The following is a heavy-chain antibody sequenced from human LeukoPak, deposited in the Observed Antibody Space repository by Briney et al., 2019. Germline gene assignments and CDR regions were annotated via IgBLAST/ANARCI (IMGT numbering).Heavy chain of an antibody. CDR1: GGSISSYH. CDR3: ARLTSSWYQDWYFDL. V-gene: IGHV4-4*07. CDR2: IYTSGSP. D-gene: IGHD6-13*01. Sequence: SETLSLTCTVSGGSISSYHWSWIRQPAGKGLEWIGRIYTSGSPNYNPSLKSRVTMSVDTSKNQFSLKLSSVTAADTAVYYCARLTSSWYQDWYFDLWGRGTLVTVSS. J-gene: IGHJ2*01.